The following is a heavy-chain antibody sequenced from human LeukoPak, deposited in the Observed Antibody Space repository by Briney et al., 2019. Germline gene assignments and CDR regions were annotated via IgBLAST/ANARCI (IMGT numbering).Heavy chain of an antibody. CDR3: ARLPYCSSTSCYGPYYYYGMDV. CDR1: GYSFISYW. D-gene: IGHD2-2*01. V-gene: IGHV5-51*01. J-gene: IGHJ6*02. Sequence: GESLKISCKGSGYSFISYWIGWVRQMPGKGLEWMGIIYPGDSDTRYSPSFQGQVTISADKSISTAYLQWSSLKASDTAMYYCARLPYCSSTSCYGPYYYYGMDVWGQGTTVTVSS. CDR2: IYPGDSDT.